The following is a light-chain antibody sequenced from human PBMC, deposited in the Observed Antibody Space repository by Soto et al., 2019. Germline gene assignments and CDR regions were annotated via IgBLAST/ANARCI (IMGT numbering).Light chain of an antibody. J-gene: IGLJ2*01. CDR1: SGHSSYA. Sequence: QSVLTQSPSASASLGASVKLTCTVSSGHSSYAIAWHQQQPEKGPRFLMKLNSDGSHRKGDGIPDRLSGSSSGAERYLTIASLQSEDEADYYCQTWGTGITVFGGGTKLTVL. CDR3: QTWGTGITV. CDR2: LNSDGSH. V-gene: IGLV4-69*01.